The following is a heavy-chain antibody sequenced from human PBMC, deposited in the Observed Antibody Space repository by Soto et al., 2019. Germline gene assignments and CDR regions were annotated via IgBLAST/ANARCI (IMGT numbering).Heavy chain of an antibody. Sequence: PSETLSLTCAVSGYSISSGYYWGWLRQPPGKGLEWIGSIYHGGSTYYNPSLNSRVTLSIDMTNHVSLILNSVTAADTAVYYCARVGPWVPYYYDSSPYTFENWFDPWGQGTLVTVSS. CDR2: IYHGGST. CDR3: ARVGPWVPYYYDSSPYTFENWFDP. V-gene: IGHV4-38-2*01. D-gene: IGHD3-22*01. J-gene: IGHJ5*02. CDR1: GYSISSGYY.